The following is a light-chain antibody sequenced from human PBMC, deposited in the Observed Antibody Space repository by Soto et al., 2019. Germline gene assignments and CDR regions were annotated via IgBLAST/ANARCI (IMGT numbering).Light chain of an antibody. V-gene: IGKV3-15*01. Sequence: SRSPGTLSVSTRERFTLSFRASQSVRSTLAWHQKKPGQAPRLLIYGASTRATGIPARFSGGGSGTELTRTICCLQSEDCALYYCQHSDYWPLSFTGGTKVDIK. J-gene: IGKJ4*01. CDR1: QSVRST. CDR2: GAS. CDR3: QHSDYWPLS.